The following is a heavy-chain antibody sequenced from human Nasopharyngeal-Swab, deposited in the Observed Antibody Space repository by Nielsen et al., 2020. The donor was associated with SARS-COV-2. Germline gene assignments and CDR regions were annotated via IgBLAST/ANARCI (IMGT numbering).Heavy chain of an antibody. CDR2: IYSGGST. Sequence: GESLKISCAASGFTVSSNYMSWVRQAPGKGLEWVSVIYSGGSTYYADSVKGRFTISRHNSKNTLYLQMNSLRAEDTAVYYCARAETGYSYGYPFDYWGQGTLVTVSS. V-gene: IGHV3-53*01. D-gene: IGHD5-18*01. CDR3: ARAETGYSYGYPFDY. J-gene: IGHJ4*02. CDR1: GFTVSSNY.